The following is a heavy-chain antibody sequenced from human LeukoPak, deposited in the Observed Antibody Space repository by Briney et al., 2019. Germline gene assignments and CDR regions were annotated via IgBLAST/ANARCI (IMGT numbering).Heavy chain of an antibody. CDR2: ISGSGGST. CDR3: AKGLGLRLGELSSIFDY. J-gene: IGHJ4*02. D-gene: IGHD3-16*02. CDR1: GFTFSSYS. Sequence: GGSLRLSCAASGFTFSSYSMSWVRQAPGKGLEWVSAISGSGGSTYYADSVKGRFTISRDNSKNTLYLQMNSLRAEDTAVYYCAKGLGLRLGELSSIFDYWGQGTLVTVSS. V-gene: IGHV3-23*01.